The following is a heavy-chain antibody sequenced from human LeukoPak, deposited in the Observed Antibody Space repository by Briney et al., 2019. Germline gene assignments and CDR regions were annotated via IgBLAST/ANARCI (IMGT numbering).Heavy chain of an antibody. J-gene: IGHJ4*02. V-gene: IGHV1-18*01. CDR3: ATMRSAYDYVWGSYRYAFDY. CDR2: ISAYNGNT. D-gene: IGHD3-16*02. CDR1: GYTFTSYG. Sequence: ASVKVSCKASGYTFTSYGISWVRQAPGQGLEWMGWISAYNGNTNYAQKLQGRVTMTTDTSTSTAYMELSSLRSEDTAVYYCATMRSAYDYVWGSYRYAFDYWGQGTLVTVSS.